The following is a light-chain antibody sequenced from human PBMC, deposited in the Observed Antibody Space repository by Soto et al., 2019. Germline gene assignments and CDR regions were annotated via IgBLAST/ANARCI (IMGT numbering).Light chain of an antibody. CDR3: QQYNNWPLT. CDR1: QSLTSY. Sequence: EIGMTQSPATLSVSPGETATLSCRASQSLTSYLAWYQQKPDQAPRLLIYGISTRATDIPARFSGSGSGTEVTLTISSLQSEDFAVYYCQQYNNWPLTFGGGTKVEIK. V-gene: IGKV3-15*01. J-gene: IGKJ4*01. CDR2: GIS.